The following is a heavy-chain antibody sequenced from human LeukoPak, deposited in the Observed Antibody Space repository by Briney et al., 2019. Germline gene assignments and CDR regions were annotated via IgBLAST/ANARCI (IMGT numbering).Heavy chain of an antibody. CDR3: ARPMWRGGSSAFDI. Sequence: SETLSLTCTVSGGSISSYYWSWIRQPPGKGLEWIGYTYTGGSTNYNPSLKSRVTISVDTSKNQFSLKLSSVTAADTVVYYCARPMWRGGSSAFDIWGQGTMVTVSS. J-gene: IGHJ3*02. V-gene: IGHV4-4*09. CDR1: GGSISSYY. CDR2: TYTGGST. D-gene: IGHD4-23*01.